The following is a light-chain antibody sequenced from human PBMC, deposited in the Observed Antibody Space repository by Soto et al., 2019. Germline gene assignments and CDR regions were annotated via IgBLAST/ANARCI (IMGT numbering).Light chain of an antibody. CDR2: DVT. CDR1: SSDVGGYNY. V-gene: IGLV2-14*01. Sequence: QSVLPQPASGSGSPGQSITISCTGTSSDVGGYNYVSWYQQHPGKAPKVMIYDVTNRPSGVSNRFSGSKSGNTASLTISGLQAEDEADYYCSSYTSISTLVFGTGTKVTVL. CDR3: SSYTSISTLV. J-gene: IGLJ1*01.